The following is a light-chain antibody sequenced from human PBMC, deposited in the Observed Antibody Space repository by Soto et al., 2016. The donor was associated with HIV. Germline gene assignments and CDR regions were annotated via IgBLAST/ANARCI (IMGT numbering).Light chain of an antibody. CDR1: NIGSES. CDR2: DDT. CDR3: QMWDSSDDHVV. V-gene: IGLV3-21*03. Sequence: SYVLTQPPSVSVAPGKTARITCGGNNIGSESVHWYQQKPGQAPVLVVYDDTDRPSGIPERFSGSNSENTATLTISRVEVGDEADYYCQMWDSSDDHVVFGGGTKLTVL. J-gene: IGLJ2*01.